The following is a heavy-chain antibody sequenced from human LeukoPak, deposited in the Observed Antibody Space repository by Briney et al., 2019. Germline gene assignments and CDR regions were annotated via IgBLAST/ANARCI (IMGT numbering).Heavy chain of an antibody. J-gene: IGHJ4*02. CDR2: ISYDGKNK. D-gene: IGHD2-2*01. CDR1: GFTFSGSA. V-gene: IGHV3-30*04. CDR3: ARDGLYQDSDGFDSETFDY. Sequence: GKSLRLSCAASGFTFSGSAMHWVRQGPGKGLEWVALISYDGKNKYYVDSVKGRFTISRDNSKDTVYLEMNSLRVEDTAVYFCARDGLYQDSDGFDSETFDYWGQGTLVTVSS.